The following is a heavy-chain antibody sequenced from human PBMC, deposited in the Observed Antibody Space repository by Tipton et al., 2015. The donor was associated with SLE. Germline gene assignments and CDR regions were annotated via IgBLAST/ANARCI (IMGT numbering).Heavy chain of an antibody. CDR3: ARDAYCSGGSCYGFDS. CDR2: ISYSEST. V-gene: IGHV4-61*01. CDR1: GGSIGSRPYY. D-gene: IGHD2-15*01. J-gene: IGHJ4*02. Sequence: TLSLTCFVSGGSIGSRPYYWSWIRQPPGKGLEWIGHISYSESTHYNSSLKSRVTMSLDASKNQFSLTVSSVTAADTAVYHCARDAYCSGGSCYGFDSWGPGTLVTVSS.